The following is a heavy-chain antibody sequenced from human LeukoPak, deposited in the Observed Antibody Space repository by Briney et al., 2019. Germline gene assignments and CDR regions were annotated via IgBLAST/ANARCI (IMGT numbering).Heavy chain of an antibody. V-gene: IGHV4-34*01. CDR3: AREGGPYRPLDY. Sequence: SETLSLTCAVYGGSFIGYYWSWIRQPPGKGLEWIGELNHSGSTNYNPSLKSRVTISVDTSKNQFSLKLSSVTAADTAVYYCAREGGPYRPLDYSGQGTLVTVSS. CDR2: LNHSGST. CDR1: GGSFIGYY. J-gene: IGHJ4*02.